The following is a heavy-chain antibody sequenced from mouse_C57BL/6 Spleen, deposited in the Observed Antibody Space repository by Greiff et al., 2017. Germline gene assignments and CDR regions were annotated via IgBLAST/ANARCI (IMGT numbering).Heavy chain of an antibody. J-gene: IGHJ3*01. CDR2: IGPGNGNT. CDR1: GYTFTGYY. CDR3: ARAPRGCCYTN. D-gene: IGHD1-1*01. V-gene: IGHV1-77*01. Sequence: VQLQQSGAELVMPGASVKISCKASGYTFTGYYINWVKQRPGQGLEWIGEIGPGNGNTNYNEKFKGKPTLTGDKSSSTAYMQLSSLTSEDSAVYFCARAPRGCCYTNWGQGTMVTVSA.